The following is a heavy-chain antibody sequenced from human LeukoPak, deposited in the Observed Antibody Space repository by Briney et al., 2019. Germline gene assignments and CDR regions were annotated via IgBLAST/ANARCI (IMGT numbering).Heavy chain of an antibody. CDR3: ARSPTIRYYYYYYMDV. D-gene: IGHD5-12*01. V-gene: IGHV4-34*01. CDR2: INHSGST. J-gene: IGHJ6*03. CDR1: GGSFSGYY. Sequence: SETLSLTSAVYGGSFSGYYWSWIRQPPGKGLEWIEEINHSGSTNYNPSLKSRVTISVDTSKNQFSLKLSSVTAANTAVYYCARSPTIRYYYYYYMDVWGKGTTVTVSS.